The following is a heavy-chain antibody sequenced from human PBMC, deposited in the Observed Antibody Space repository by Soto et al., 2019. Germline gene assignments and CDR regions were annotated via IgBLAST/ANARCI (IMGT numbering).Heavy chain of an antibody. CDR2: INHSGST. CDR1: GGSFSGYY. CDR3: ARGPPGYCSGGSCYPFDY. D-gene: IGHD2-15*01. J-gene: IGHJ4*02. Sequence: QVQLQQWGAGLLKPSETLSLTCAVYGGSFSGYYWSWIRQPPGKGLEWIGEINHSGSTNYNPSLKTRVTISVDTSKNQFSLKLSSVTAADTAVYYCARGPPGYCSGGSCYPFDYWGQGTLVTVS. V-gene: IGHV4-34*01.